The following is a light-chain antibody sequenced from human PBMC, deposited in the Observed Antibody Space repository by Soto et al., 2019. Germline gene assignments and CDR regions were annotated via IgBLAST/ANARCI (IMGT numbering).Light chain of an antibody. CDR2: DNN. V-gene: IGLV1-47*02. Sequence: QSVLTQPPPASGTPGQRVTISCSGSSSNVGKNYVYWFQQVPGTAPKLLLYDNNRRPSGVPDRFSGSKSGTSASLAISGLRSEDEDDYYCAAWDASLSGVVFGGGTKLTVL. CDR1: SSNVGKNY. CDR3: AAWDASLSGVV. J-gene: IGLJ2*01.